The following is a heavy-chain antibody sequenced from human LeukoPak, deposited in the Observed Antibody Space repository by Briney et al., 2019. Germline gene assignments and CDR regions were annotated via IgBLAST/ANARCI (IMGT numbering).Heavy chain of an antibody. Sequence: GGSLRLSCAASGFTISSYAMHWVRQAPGKGLEWVAVISYDGSNKYHADSVKGRFTISRDNSKNTLYLEMSSLRPEDTAVYYYARDRRWLQYSDYWGQGTLVTVSS. CDR3: ARDRRWLQYSDY. V-gene: IGHV3-30*04. CDR1: GFTISSYA. D-gene: IGHD5-24*01. CDR2: ISYDGSNK. J-gene: IGHJ4*02.